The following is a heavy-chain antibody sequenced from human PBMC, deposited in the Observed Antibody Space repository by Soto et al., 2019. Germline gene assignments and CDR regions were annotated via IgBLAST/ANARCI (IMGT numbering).Heavy chain of an antibody. CDR2: IYYSGSTNFYSGST. V-gene: IGHV4-59*12. CDR1: GGSISNYY. D-gene: IGHD4-17*01. Sequence: PSETLSLTCTVSGGSISNYYWSWIRQPPGKGPEWIGYIYYSGSTNFYSGSTNYNPSLKSRVSLSVDTSKSQFSLKVNSVTAADTAVYYCARGLDAYADYAWFDPWGQGTLVTVSS. CDR3: ARGLDAYADYAWFDP. J-gene: IGHJ5*02.